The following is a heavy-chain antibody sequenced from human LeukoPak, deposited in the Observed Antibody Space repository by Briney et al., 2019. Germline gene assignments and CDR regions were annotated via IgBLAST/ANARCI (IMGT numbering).Heavy chain of an antibody. CDR1: GGSISSYY. Sequence: PSETLSLTCTVSGGSISSYYWSWIRQPPGKGLEWIGYIYYSGSTNYNPSLKSRATISVDTSKNQFSLKLSSVTAADTAVYYCARLSGGYYFYWGQGTLVTVSS. J-gene: IGHJ4*02. CDR2: IYYSGST. CDR3: ARLSGGYYFY. V-gene: IGHV4-59*01. D-gene: IGHD3-22*01.